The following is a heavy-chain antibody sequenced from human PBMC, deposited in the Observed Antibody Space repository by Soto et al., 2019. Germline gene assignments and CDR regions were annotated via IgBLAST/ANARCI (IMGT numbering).Heavy chain of an antibody. Sequence: SETLSLTCTVSGGSISSYYWSWIRQPPGKGLEWIGYIYYSGSTNYNPSLKSRVTISVGTSKNQFSLKLSSVTAADTAVYYCARHPSGLYYYYYYMDVWGKGTTVTVSS. CDR3: ARHPSGLYYYYYYMDV. CDR2: IYYSGST. D-gene: IGHD6-25*01. V-gene: IGHV4-59*08. J-gene: IGHJ6*03. CDR1: GGSISSYY.